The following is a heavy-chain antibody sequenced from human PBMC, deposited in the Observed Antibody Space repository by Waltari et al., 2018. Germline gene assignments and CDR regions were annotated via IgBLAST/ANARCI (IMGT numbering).Heavy chain of an antibody. D-gene: IGHD3-22*01. CDR2: TRNKANSYTT. Sequence: EVQLVESGGGLVQPGGSLRLSCAAYGFTFSDHYMDWVRQAPGKGLEWVGRTRNKANSYTTEYAASVKGRFTISRDDSKNSLYLQMNSLKTEDTAVYYCARALRHYYDSSGYLDYWGQGTLVTVSS. V-gene: IGHV3-72*01. J-gene: IGHJ4*02. CDR1: GFTFSDHY. CDR3: ARALRHYYDSSGYLDY.